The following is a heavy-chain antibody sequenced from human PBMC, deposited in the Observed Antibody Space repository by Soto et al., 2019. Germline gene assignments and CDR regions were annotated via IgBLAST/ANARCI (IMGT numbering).Heavy chain of an antibody. CDR3: ARLIESYYYDSSGRAPIFDI. CDR2: IIPIFGTA. CDR1: GGTFSSYA. V-gene: IGHV1-69*13. D-gene: IGHD3-22*01. Sequence: SVKVPCKASGGTFSSYAISWVRQAPGQGLEWMGGIIPIFGTANYAQKFQGRVTITADESTSTAYMELSSLRSEDTAVYYCARLIESYYYDSSGRAPIFDIWGQGTMVTVSS. J-gene: IGHJ3*02.